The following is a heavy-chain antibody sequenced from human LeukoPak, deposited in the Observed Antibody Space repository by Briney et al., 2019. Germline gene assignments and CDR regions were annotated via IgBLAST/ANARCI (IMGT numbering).Heavy chain of an antibody. CDR3: AKGTKPVMTIPDY. J-gene: IGHJ4*02. V-gene: IGHV4-61*01. Sequence: HPSETLSLTCTVSGGSVSSGSYYWSWIRQPPGKGLEWIGYIYYSGSTNYNPSLKSRVTISVDTSKNQFSLKLSSVTAADTAMYYCAKGTKPVMTIPDYWGQGILVTVSS. CDR1: GGSVSSGSYY. D-gene: IGHD1/OR15-1a*01. CDR2: IYYSGST.